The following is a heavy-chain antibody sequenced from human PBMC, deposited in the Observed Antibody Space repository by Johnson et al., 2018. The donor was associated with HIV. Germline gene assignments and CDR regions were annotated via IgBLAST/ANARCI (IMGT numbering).Heavy chain of an antibody. CDR1: GFNVSCNH. CDR2: IYSGNNT. D-gene: IGHD1-26*01. V-gene: IGHV3-66*01. CDR3: ARETAGATNDAFDI. J-gene: IGHJ3*02. Sequence: VQVVESGGGVVQPGRSLRLSCAASGFNVSCNHMAWVRQGTGKGLEWVSVIYSGNNTHYADSVQGRFTISRDNCTNTLYLQMNSLRAEDTAVYYCARETAGATNDAFDIWGQGTMVTVSS.